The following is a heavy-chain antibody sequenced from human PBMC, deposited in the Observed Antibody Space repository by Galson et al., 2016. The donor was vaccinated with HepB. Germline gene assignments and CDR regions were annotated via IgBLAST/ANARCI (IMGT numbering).Heavy chain of an antibody. CDR2: INPSGGST. Sequence: SVKVSCKASGYTFTSYYMHWVRQAPGQGLEWMGIINPSGGSTSYAQRFQGRVTMTRDTSTSTVNMELSSLRSEDTAMYYCAREGDGSGGRWYSDYWGQGTLVTVSS. D-gene: IGHD2-15*01. CDR3: AREGDGSGGRWYSDY. V-gene: IGHV1-46*01. CDR1: GYTFTSYY. J-gene: IGHJ4*02.